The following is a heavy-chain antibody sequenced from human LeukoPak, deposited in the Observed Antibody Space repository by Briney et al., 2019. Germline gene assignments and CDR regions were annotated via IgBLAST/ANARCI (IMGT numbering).Heavy chain of an antibody. J-gene: IGHJ6*02. CDR2: ISGSTRTT. Sequence: GGSLRLSCAASGFTFRLYSMNWVRQAPGKGLEWLSYISGSTRTTYDADSVKGRFSISRDNAKNTVYLQMNSLRDEDTAVYYCASAVGATTANYYNAMDVWGQGTTVTVSS. CDR1: GFTFRLYS. V-gene: IGHV3-48*02. D-gene: IGHD1-26*01. CDR3: ASAVGATTANYYNAMDV.